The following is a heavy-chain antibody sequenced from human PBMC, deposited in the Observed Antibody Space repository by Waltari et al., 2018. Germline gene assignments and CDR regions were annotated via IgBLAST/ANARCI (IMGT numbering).Heavy chain of an antibody. Sequence: QVQLVQSGAEVKKPGASVKVSCKASGYTFTGYYMHWVRPAPGKGLGWMGWINPNSGGTNYAQKFQGRVTMTRDTSISTAYMELSRLRSDDTAVYYCARVEGDSYGYSLLDFDYWGQGTLVTVSS. CDR3: ARVEGDSYGYSLLDFDY. V-gene: IGHV1-2*02. D-gene: IGHD5-18*01. CDR2: INPNSGGT. CDR1: GYTFTGYY. J-gene: IGHJ4*02.